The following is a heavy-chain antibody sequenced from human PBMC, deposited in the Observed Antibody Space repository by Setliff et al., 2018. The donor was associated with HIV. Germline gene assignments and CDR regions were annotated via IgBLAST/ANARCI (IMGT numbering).Heavy chain of an antibody. V-gene: IGHV4-39*07. Sequence: SETLSLTCTVSGGSISSRSYYWGWIRQPPGKGLEWIGSIYYSGSTYYNPSLKSRVTISIDTSKNEFSLKLSSVTAADTAVYYCARDGRHDRNSWFITHQYFKHWGQGTLVTVSS. J-gene: IGHJ1*01. D-gene: IGHD6-13*01. CDR2: IYYSGST. CDR1: GGSISSRSYY. CDR3: ARDGRHDRNSWFITHQYFKH.